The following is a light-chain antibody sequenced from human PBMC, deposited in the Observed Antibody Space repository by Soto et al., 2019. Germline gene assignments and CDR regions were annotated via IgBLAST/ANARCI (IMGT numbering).Light chain of an antibody. V-gene: IGLV2-14*01. CDR1: SNDVGADNY. CDR3: SSFTATRTVI. J-gene: IGLJ2*01. Sequence: QSVLTQPASVSGSPGQSIAISCTGTSNDVGADNYVSWCQQHPGKAPKLIIYDVNNRPSGVSDRFSGSKSGNTASLTISGLQADEEDDYYCSSFTATRTVIFGGGTKLTVL. CDR2: DVN.